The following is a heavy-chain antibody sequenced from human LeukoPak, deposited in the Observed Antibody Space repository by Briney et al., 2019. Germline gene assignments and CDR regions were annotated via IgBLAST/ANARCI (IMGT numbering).Heavy chain of an antibody. J-gene: IGHJ3*02. Sequence: GGSLRLSCAASGFTFSSYAMHWVRQAPGKGLEWVAVISYDGSNKYYADSVKGRFTISRDNANNSLYLQMNSLRAEDTAVYYCARGGPETFDIWGQGTMVTVSS. CDR1: GFTFSSYA. D-gene: IGHD3-10*01. CDR3: ARGGPETFDI. CDR2: ISYDGSNK. V-gene: IGHV3-30-3*01.